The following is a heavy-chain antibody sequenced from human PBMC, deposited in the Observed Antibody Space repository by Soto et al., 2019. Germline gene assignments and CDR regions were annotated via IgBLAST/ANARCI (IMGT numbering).Heavy chain of an antibody. CDR1: GFTFSSYG. V-gene: IGHV3-30*18. D-gene: IGHD5-18*01. CDR3: SKGTYTFGYGYFDL. Sequence: QVQLVESGGGVVQPGRSLRLSCAASGFTFSSYGMHWVRQAPGKGLEWVGLISYDGVNKYYADSVEGRFTISRDNSKNTLYLQMNSLRTEDTAVYYCSKGTYTFGYGYFDLCGRGTLVTISS. J-gene: IGHJ2*01. CDR2: ISYDGVNK.